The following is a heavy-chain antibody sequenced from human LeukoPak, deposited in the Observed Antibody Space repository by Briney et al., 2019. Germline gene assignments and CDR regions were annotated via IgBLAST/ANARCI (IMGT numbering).Heavy chain of an antibody. J-gene: IGHJ3*02. CDR2: INHSGST. D-gene: IGHD2-2*01. CDR3: ARDGSPLPYCSSTSCYGEGAFDI. CDR1: GGSFSGYY. Sequence: SETLSLTCAVYGGSFSGYYWSWIRQPPGKGLEWIGEINHSGSTNYNPSLKSRVTISVDTSKNQFSLKLSSVTAADTAVYYCARDGSPLPYCSSTSCYGEGAFDIWGQGTMVTVSS. V-gene: IGHV4-34*01.